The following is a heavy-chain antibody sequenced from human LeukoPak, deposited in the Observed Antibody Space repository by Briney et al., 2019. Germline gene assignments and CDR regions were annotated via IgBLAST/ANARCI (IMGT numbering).Heavy chain of an antibody. V-gene: IGHV4-34*01. D-gene: IGHD3-16*02. CDR1: GGSFSGYY. J-gene: IGHJ1*01. CDR3: ARPNMITFGGVIAWFQH. Sequence: SETLSLTCAVYGGSFSGYYWSWIRQPPGKGLEWIGEINHSGSTNYNPSLKSRVAISVDTSKNQFSLKLSSVTAADTAVYYCARPNMITFGGVIAWFQHWGQGTLVAVSS. CDR2: INHSGST.